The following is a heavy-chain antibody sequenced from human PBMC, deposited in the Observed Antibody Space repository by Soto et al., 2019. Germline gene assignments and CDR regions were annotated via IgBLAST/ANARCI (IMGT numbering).Heavy chain of an antibody. CDR2: IDPSDSYT. Sequence: PGESLKISCKGSGYSFTSYWISWVRQMPGKGLEWMGRIDPSDSYTNYSPSFQGHVTISADKSISTAYLQWSSLKASDTAMYYCARLNCSGGSCSYYYYYGMDVWGQGTTVTVSS. D-gene: IGHD2-15*01. CDR1: GYSFTSYW. CDR3: ARLNCSGGSCSYYYYYGMDV. V-gene: IGHV5-10-1*01. J-gene: IGHJ6*02.